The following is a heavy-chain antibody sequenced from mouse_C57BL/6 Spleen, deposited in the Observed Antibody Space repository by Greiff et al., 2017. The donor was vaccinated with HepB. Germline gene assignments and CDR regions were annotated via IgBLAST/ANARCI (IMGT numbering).Heavy chain of an antibody. D-gene: IGHD1-3*01. J-gene: IGHJ3*01. V-gene: IGHV1-7*01. Sequence: QVQLQQSGAELAKPGASVKLSCKASGYTFTSYWMHWVKQRPGQGLEWIGYINPSSGYTKYNPKFKDKATLTADKSSSTAYMPLSSLTYEDSAVDYCAREGVGSAWFAYWGQGTLVTVSA. CDR1: GYTFTSYW. CDR2: INPSSGYT. CDR3: AREGVGSAWFAY.